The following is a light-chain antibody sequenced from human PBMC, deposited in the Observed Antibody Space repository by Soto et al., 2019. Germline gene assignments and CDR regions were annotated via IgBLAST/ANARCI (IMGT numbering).Light chain of an antibody. V-gene: IGKV3-11*01. CDR3: QQRSNWPLT. CDR2: DVS. CDR1: PTARSY. J-gene: IGKJ4*01. Sequence: EIVLTQSPATLSLSPGERATLSCRASPTARSYLAWYQQEPGQAPRLLIYDVSNRATGVPARFSGSGSETDFSLTISSLEPEDFAVYYCQQRSNWPLTFGGGTKVDIK.